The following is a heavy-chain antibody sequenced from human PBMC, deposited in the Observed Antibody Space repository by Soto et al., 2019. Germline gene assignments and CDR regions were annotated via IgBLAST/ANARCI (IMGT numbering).Heavy chain of an antibody. Sequence: WTWIRHPPGTGLEWIGEINYSGSTNYNPSLKSRVTISVDTSKNQFSLKLSSVTAADTAVYYCARDKITGLFDSWGQGTLVTVSS. CDR2: INYSGST. D-gene: IGHD2-8*02. V-gene: IGHV4-34*01. CDR3: ARDKITGLFDS. J-gene: IGHJ4*02.